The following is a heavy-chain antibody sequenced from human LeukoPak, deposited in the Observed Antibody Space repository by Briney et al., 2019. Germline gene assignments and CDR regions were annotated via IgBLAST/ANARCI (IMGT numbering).Heavy chain of an antibody. CDR3: ARGWVVATGGFDI. CDR2: ISGSGDST. D-gene: IGHD2-8*02. V-gene: IGHV3-23*01. Sequence: GGSLRLSCAASGFTFSSYAMSWVRQAPGKGLEWVSAISGSGDSTYYGDSVKGRLTISRDNSKNTLYLQVNSLRAEDTAVYYCARGWVVATGGFDIWGQGSLVTVSS. CDR1: GFTFSSYA. J-gene: IGHJ3*02.